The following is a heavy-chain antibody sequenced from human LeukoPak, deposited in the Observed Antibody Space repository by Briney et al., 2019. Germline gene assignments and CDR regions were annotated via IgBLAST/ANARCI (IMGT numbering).Heavy chain of an antibody. CDR1: GFTFSSYA. J-gene: IGHJ4*02. Sequence: GGSLRLSCAASGFTFSSYAMSWVRQAPVKALEWVSAISGSGGSTYYADSVKGRFTISRDNSKNTLYLQMNSLRAEDTAVYYCPRGGYIVLVPAPMFDYWGQGTLVTVSS. CDR3: PRGGYIVLVPAPMFDY. D-gene: IGHD2-2*01. CDR2: ISGSGGST. V-gene: IGHV3-23*01.